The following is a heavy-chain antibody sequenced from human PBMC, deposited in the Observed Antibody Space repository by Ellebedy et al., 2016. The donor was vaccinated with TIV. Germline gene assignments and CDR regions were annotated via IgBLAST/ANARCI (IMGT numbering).Heavy chain of an antibody. D-gene: IGHD2-2*01. Sequence: GESLKISCAASGFTFSSYGMHWVRQAPGKGLEWVAVIWYDGSNKYYADSVKGRFTISRDNSKNTLYLQMNSLRAEDTAVYYCARDLVVPAAILDYWGQGTLVTVSS. CDR3: ARDLVVPAAILDY. CDR2: IWYDGSNK. J-gene: IGHJ4*02. CDR1: GFTFSSYG. V-gene: IGHV3-33*01.